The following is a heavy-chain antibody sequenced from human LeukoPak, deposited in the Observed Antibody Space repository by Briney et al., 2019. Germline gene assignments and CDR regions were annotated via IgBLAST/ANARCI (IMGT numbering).Heavy chain of an antibody. J-gene: IGHJ4*02. V-gene: IGHV1-69*05. CDR2: IIPIFGTA. CDR3: AAGDYSFRGASTKSRFFDY. D-gene: IGHD4-17*01. CDR1: GGTFSSYA. Sequence: GSSVKVSFKASGGTFSSYAISWVRQAPGQGLELMGGIIPIFGTANYAQKFQGRVTITTDESTSTAYMELSSLRSEDTAVYYCAAGDYSFRGASTKSRFFDYWGQGTLVTVSS.